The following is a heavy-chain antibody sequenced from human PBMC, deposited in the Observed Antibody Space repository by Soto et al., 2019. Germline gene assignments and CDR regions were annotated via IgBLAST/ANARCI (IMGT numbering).Heavy chain of an antibody. J-gene: IGHJ4*02. CDR3: ARDAAVPGESDRFDY. D-gene: IGHD6-19*01. V-gene: IGHV4-4*02. CDR1: GVSVTSNVC. Sequence: SETLSLTCAVSGVSVTSNVCWSLVRQPPGKGLEWIGEAYHNGLTDYNPSLKSRVTMSVDTSKNEFSLKLTSLTAADTAIYYCARDAAVPGESDRFDYWGQGTLVTVSS. CDR2: AYHNGLT.